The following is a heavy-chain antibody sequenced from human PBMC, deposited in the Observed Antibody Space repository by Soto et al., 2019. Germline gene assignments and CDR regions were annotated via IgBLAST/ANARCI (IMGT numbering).Heavy chain of an antibody. CDR2: INHSGST. Sequence: SETLFLTCAVYGGSFSGYYWNWIRQPPGKGLEWIGEINHSGSTNYNPSLKSRVTISVDTSKNQFSLKLSSVTAADTAVYYCARLPQRLYYYYYMDVWGKGTTVNVSS. CDR3: ARLPQRLYYYYYMDV. V-gene: IGHV4-34*01. J-gene: IGHJ6*03. CDR1: GGSFSGYY.